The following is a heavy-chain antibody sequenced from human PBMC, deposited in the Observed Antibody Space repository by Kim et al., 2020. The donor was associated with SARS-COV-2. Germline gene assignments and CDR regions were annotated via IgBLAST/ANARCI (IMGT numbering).Heavy chain of an antibody. J-gene: IGHJ6*02. V-gene: IGHV3-48*03. CDR3: ARDFAAPTLLYYYYGMDV. CDR1: GFTFSSYE. Sequence: GGSLRLSCAASGFTFSSYEMNWVRQAPGKGLEWVSYISSSGSTIYYADSVKGRFTISRDNAKNSLYLQMNSLRAEDTAVYYCARDFAAPTLLYYYYGMDVWGQGTTVTVSS. D-gene: IGHD6-6*01. CDR2: ISSSGSTI.